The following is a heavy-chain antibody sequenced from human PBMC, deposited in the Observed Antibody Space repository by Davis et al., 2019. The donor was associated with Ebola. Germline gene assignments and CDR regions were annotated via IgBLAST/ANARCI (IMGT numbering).Heavy chain of an antibody. Sequence: GSLRLSCAVYGGSFSGYYWSWIRQPPGKGLEWIGEINHSGSTNYNPSLMSRVTISVDTSKNQFSLKLSSVTAADTAVYYCARVGYDFWSGYYTGNWFDPWGQGTLVTVSS. V-gene: IGHV4-34*01. D-gene: IGHD3-3*01. J-gene: IGHJ5*02. CDR2: INHSGST. CDR1: GGSFSGYY. CDR3: ARVGYDFWSGYYTGNWFDP.